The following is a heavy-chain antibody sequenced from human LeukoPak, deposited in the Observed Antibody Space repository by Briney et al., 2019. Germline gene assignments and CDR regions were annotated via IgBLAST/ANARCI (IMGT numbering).Heavy chain of an antibody. CDR3: ARDAYYDFWSGPRHYYYGMDV. CDR2: ISYDGSNK. CDR1: GFTFSSYA. Sequence: PGRSLRLSCAASGFTFSSYAMHWVRQALGKGLEWVAVISYDGSNKYYADSVKGRFTISRDNSKNTLYLQMNSLRAEDSAVYYCARDAYYDFWSGPRHYYYGMDVWGQGTTVTVSS. V-gene: IGHV3-30-3*01. J-gene: IGHJ6*02. D-gene: IGHD3-3*01.